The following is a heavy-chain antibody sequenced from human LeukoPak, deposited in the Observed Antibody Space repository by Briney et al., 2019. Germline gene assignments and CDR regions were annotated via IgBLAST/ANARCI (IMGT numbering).Heavy chain of an antibody. CDR1: GGSFSGYY. V-gene: IGHV4-34*01. CDR3: AGGGDYDSSGYSFDY. CDR2: INHSGST. Sequence: SETLSLTCAAYGGSFSGYYWSWIRQPPGKGLEWIGEINHSGSTNYNPSLKSRVTISVDTSKNQFSLKLSSVTAADTAVYYCAGGGDYDSSGYSFDYWGQGTLVTVSS. D-gene: IGHD3-22*01. J-gene: IGHJ4*02.